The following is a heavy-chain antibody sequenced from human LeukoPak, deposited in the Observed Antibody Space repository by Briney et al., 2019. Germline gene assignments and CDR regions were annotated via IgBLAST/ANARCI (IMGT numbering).Heavy chain of an antibody. V-gene: IGHV3-23*01. CDR3: AKDPYYDFWSAERGGAFDI. CDR2: ISGSGGST. D-gene: IGHD3-3*01. CDR1: GFTFSSYA. J-gene: IGHJ3*02. Sequence: GGSLRLSCAASGFTFSSYAMSWVRQAPGKGLEWVSAISGSGGSTYYADSVKGRFTISRDNSKNTLYLQMNSLRAEDTAVYYCAKDPYYDFWSAERGGAFDIWGQGTMVTVSS.